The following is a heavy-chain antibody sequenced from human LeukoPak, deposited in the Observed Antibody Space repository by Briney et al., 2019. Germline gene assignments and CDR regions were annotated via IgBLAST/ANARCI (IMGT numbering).Heavy chain of an antibody. Sequence: GASVKVSCKASGYTFTSYGISRVRQAPGQGLEWMGWISAYNGNTNYAQKLQGRVTMTTDTSTSTAYMELRSLRSDDTAVYYCARVHDCSSTSCYSVDPWGQGTLVTVSS. CDR1: GYTFTSYG. CDR3: ARVHDCSSTSCYSVDP. D-gene: IGHD2-2*02. CDR2: ISAYNGNT. J-gene: IGHJ5*02. V-gene: IGHV1-18*01.